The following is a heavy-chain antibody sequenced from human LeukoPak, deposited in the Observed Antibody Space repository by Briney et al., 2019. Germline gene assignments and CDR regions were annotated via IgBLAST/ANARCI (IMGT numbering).Heavy chain of an antibody. V-gene: IGHV3-23*01. CDR2: ISPSGDIT. D-gene: IGHD5-18*01. J-gene: IGHJ4*02. CDR3: AKDRAWLQFWS. Sequence: PGGSLRLSCAASGFTFDDYGMSWVRQAPGKGLEWVSGISPSGDITYYADSVKGRFTISRDNSKNTVYLQVNSLRAEDTAVFYCAKDRAWLQFWSWGQGTLVTVSS. CDR1: GFTFDDYG.